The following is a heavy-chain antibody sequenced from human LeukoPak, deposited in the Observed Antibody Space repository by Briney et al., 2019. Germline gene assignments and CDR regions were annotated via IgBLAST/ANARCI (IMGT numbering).Heavy chain of an antibody. V-gene: IGHV4-59*08. CDR1: GGSISSYY. CDR2: IYYSGST. CDR3: ARHMDGYNPFDY. Sequence: PSETLSLTCTVSGGSISSYYWSWIRQPPGKELEWIGYIYYSGSTKYNPSLKSRVTISEDTSKNQFSLKLSSVTAADTAVYYCARHMDGYNPFDYWGQGTLVTVSS. D-gene: IGHD5-24*01. J-gene: IGHJ4*02.